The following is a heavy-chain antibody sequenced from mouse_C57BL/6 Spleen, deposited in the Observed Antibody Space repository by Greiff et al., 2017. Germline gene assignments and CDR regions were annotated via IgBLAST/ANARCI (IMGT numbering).Heavy chain of an antibody. D-gene: IGHD1-1*01. CDR2: IYPGNSDT. Sequence: EVKLQESGPVLARPGASVKMSCKTSGYTFTSYWMHWVKQRPGQGLEWIGAIYPGNSDTSYNQKFKGKAKLTAVTSASTAYMELSSLTNEDSAVYYCTGTTVVAKYYFDYWGQGTTLTVSS. J-gene: IGHJ2*01. V-gene: IGHV1-5*01. CDR1: GYTFTSYW. CDR3: TGTTVVAKYYFDY.